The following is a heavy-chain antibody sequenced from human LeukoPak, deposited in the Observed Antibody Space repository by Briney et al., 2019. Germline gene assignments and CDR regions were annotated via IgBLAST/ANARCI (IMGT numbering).Heavy chain of an antibody. Sequence: GGSLRLSCAASGFTFSSYSMNWVRQAPGKGLEWVSSISASSSYIYYADSLKGRFTISRDNAKNSLFLQMNSLRAEDTAVYYCARFWSGYSFDYWGREPWSPSPQ. D-gene: IGHD3-3*01. CDR3: ARFWSGYSFDY. CDR1: GFTFSSYS. CDR2: ISASSSYI. V-gene: IGHV3-21*01. J-gene: IGHJ4*02.